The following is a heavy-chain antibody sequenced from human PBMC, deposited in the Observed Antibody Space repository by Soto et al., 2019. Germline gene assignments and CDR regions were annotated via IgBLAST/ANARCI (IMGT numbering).Heavy chain of an antibody. J-gene: IGHJ6*02. CDR1: GFTFSSYS. Sequence: GGSLRLSCAASGFTFSSYSMNWVRQAPGKGLEWVSSISSSSSYIYYADSVKGRFTISRDNAKNSLYLQMNSLRAEDTAVYYCARDRYSYGPRGYYYYYGMDVWAKGPRSPSP. D-gene: IGHD5-18*01. V-gene: IGHV3-21*01. CDR3: ARDRYSYGPRGYYYYYGMDV. CDR2: ISSSSSYI.